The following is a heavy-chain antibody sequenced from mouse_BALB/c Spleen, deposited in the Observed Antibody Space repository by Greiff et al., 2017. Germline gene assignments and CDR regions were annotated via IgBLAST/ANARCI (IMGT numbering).Heavy chain of an antibody. V-gene: IGHV3-2*02. D-gene: IGHD2-2*01. CDR3: ARRDYYGYEQFAY. J-gene: IGHJ3*01. CDR2: ISYSGST. Sequence: EVKLQESGPGLVKPSQSLSLTCTVTGYSITSDYAWNWIRQFPGNKLEWMGYISYSGSTSYNPSLKSRISITRDTSKNQFFLQLNSVTTEDTATYYCARRDYYGYEQFAYWGQGTLVTVSA. CDR1: GYSITSDYA.